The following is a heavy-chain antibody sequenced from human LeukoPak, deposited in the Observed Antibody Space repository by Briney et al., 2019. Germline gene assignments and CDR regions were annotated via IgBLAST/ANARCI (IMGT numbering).Heavy chain of an antibody. D-gene: IGHD5-18*01. V-gene: IGHV3-21*01. Sequence: GGSLRLSCAASGFTFSSYSMNWVRQAPGKGLEWVSSISSSSSYIYYADSVKGRFTISRDNAKNSLYLQMNSLRAEDTAVYYCARAVNSYDSSRFDYWGQGTLVTVSS. J-gene: IGHJ4*02. CDR3: ARAVNSYDSSRFDY. CDR1: GFTFSSYS. CDR2: ISSSSSYI.